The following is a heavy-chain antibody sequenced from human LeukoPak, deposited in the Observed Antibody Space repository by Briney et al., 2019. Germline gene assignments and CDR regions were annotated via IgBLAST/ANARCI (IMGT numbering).Heavy chain of an antibody. CDR1: GASMRGRTYY. V-gene: IGHV4-39*01. Sequence: SETLSLTCTVSGASMRGRTYYWAWIRQTPGKGLEWIGSTYYSGSTHYTPSLKSRVTMSVDTSKNQFSLRVSSVTAADTAVYYCARNSSYYNTGGFDYWGQGILVTVSS. J-gene: IGHJ4*02. CDR2: TYYSGST. D-gene: IGHD3-10*01. CDR3: ARNSSYYNTGGFDY.